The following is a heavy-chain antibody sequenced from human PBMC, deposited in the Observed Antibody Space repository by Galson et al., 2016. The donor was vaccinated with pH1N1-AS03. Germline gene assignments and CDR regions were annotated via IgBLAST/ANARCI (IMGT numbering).Heavy chain of an antibody. J-gene: IGHJ5*02. CDR2: IKTDGGDK. CDR3: ATAVRYYFDP. CDR1: GFTFTNYW. D-gene: IGHD1-26*01. V-gene: IGHV3-7*03. Sequence: SLRLSCAASGFTFTNYWMTWVRQAPGKGLEWVANIKTDGGDKNYVDSVKGRFIISRDNAKNSLFLQMNSLRAEDTAVYYCATAVRYYFDPWGQGTLVIVSS.